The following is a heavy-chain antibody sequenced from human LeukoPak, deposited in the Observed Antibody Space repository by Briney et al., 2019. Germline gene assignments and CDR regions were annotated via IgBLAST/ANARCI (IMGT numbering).Heavy chain of an antibody. Sequence: PGGSLRLSCAASGFTFSDYGMHWVRQAPGKGLEWVAFIRIDGTNKNYADSVKGRFTISRDNSRNTLFLQMNSLKAEDTAVYYCASPERVWGSYPRNWGQGTLVTVSS. CDR3: ASPERVWGSYPRN. CDR2: IRIDGTNK. D-gene: IGHD3-16*02. CDR1: GFTFSDYG. V-gene: IGHV3-30*02. J-gene: IGHJ4*02.